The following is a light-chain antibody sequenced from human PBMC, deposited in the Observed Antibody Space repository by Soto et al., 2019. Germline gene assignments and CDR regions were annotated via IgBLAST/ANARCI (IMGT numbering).Light chain of an antibody. J-gene: IGLJ1*01. CDR3: ASFTNTYSYV. CDR1: IGDVGAYDF. Sequence: QYSLTQPAFVSASPGHSITIDCTGTIGDVGAYDFVSWYQQHPGKAPRLMIYNVNNRPAGASSRFSGSKSGSTASLTISTLQAEDEADYYCASFTNTYSYVFGAGTKVTVL. CDR2: NVN. V-gene: IGLV2-14*01.